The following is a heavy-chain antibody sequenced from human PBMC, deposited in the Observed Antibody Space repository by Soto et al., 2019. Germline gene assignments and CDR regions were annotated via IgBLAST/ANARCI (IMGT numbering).Heavy chain of an antibody. CDR3: ARGRIAAYPNWFDP. CDR1: GGSISSSSYY. D-gene: IGHD6-13*01. J-gene: IGHJ5*02. CDR2: IYYSGST. Sequence: SETLSLTCTVSGGSISSSSYYWGWIRQPPGKGLEWIGSIYYSGSTYYNPSLKSRVTISVDTSKNQFSLKLSSVTAADTAVYYCARGRIAAYPNWFDPWGRGTLVTVSS. V-gene: IGHV4-39*07.